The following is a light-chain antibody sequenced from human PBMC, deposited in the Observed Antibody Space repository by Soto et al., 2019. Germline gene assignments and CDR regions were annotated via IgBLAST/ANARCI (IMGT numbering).Light chain of an antibody. CDR2: DAS. Sequence: EIVLTQSPGTLSLSPGEGATLSCRASQSVSSSYLAWYQQKPGQAPRRLIYDASSRATVIPDRFSGSGSGTDFTLTISRLEPEDFAVYYCQRYGSLPYTFGQGTKLEIK. CDR1: QSVSSSY. V-gene: IGKV3-20*01. CDR3: QRYGSLPYT. J-gene: IGKJ2*01.